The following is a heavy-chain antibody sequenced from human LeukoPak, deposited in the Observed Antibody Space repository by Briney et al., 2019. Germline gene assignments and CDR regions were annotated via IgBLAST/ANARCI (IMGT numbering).Heavy chain of an antibody. CDR2: IRYDGSNK. D-gene: IGHD6-19*01. CDR3: ARVRSASSLAYMDV. V-gene: IGHV3-30*02. CDR1: GFTFSSYG. J-gene: IGHJ6*03. Sequence: GGSLRLSCAASGFTFSSYGMHWVRQAPGKGLEWVAFIRYDGSNKYYADSVKGRFTISRDNSKNTLYLQMNSLRAEDTAVYYCARVRSASSLAYMDVWGKGTTVTVSS.